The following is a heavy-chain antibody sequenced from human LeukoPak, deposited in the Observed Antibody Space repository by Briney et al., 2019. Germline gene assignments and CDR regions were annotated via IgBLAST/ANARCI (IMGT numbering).Heavy chain of an antibody. CDR3: AREKAATGFFDY. V-gene: IGHV3-23*01. D-gene: IGHD6-13*01. CDR1: GFTFSSYA. J-gene: IGHJ4*02. Sequence: PGGSLRLSCAASGFTFSSYAMSWVRQTPGKGLEWVSAISASGGGTYYADSVKGRFTTSRDNSKNTLYLQMNSLRAEDTALYYCAREKAATGFFDYWGQGTLVTVPS. CDR2: ISASGGGT.